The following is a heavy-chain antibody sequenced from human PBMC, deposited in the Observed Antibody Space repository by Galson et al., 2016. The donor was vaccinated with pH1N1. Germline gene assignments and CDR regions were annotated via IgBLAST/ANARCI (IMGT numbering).Heavy chain of an antibody. V-gene: IGHV1-18*01. CDR1: GYTFTTYG. CDR2: ISSYTGNT. CDR3: ASRRILDCSGGSCFLDS. J-gene: IGHJ4*02. D-gene: IGHD2-15*01. Sequence: SVKVSCKASGYTFTTYGIDWVRQAPGQGLEWIGGISSYTGNTKYAQKFQGRLTLTPDTFTNTPYMELETLTSDDTATYFCASRRILDCSGGSCFLDSWGQGTLVTVSS.